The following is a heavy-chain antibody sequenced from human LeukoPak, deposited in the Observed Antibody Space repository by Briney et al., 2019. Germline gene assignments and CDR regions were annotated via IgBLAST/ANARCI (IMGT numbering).Heavy chain of an antibody. CDR1: GFTVSSNY. CDR2: IYHSGST. J-gene: IGHJ5*02. CDR3: ARGGLVGAPRGNWFDP. V-gene: IGHV4-4*02. Sequence: GSLRLSCAASGFTVSSNYMSWVRQAPGKGLEWIGEIYHSGSTNYNPSLKSRVTISVDKSKNQFSLKLSSVTAADTAVYYCARGGLVGAPRGNWFDPRGQGTLVTVSS. D-gene: IGHD1-26*01.